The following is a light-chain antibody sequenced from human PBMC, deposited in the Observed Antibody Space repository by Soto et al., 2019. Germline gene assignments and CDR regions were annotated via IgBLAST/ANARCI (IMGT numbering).Light chain of an antibody. CDR2: GAS. CDR3: QQRSNWPPMYT. J-gene: IGKJ2*01. CDR1: QSVVGNQ. Sequence: ESVLTQSPGTLALSPGERATLSCRASQSVVGNQLAWYQHRRGQAPRLLIYGASTRASGLPDRFSGSGSGTDFTLTISRLEYEDFAVYYCQQRSNWPPMYTFGQGTKVDIK. V-gene: IGKV3D-20*02.